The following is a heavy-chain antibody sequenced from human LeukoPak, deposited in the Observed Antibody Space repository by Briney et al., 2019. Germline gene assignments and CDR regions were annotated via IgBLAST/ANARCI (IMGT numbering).Heavy chain of an antibody. V-gene: IGHV3-23*01. CDR3: AKFQVAVLYAPGSFDY. D-gene: IGHD2-8*02. Sequence: PGGSLRLSCAASGFTFSGYAMNWVRQAPGKGLEWVSGINGGGLSTYYADSVKGRFTISRDNSKNTLYLQMNNLRAEDTAVYYCAKFQVAVLYAPGSFDYWGQGTLVTVSS. J-gene: IGHJ4*02. CDR2: INGGGLST. CDR1: GFTFSGYA.